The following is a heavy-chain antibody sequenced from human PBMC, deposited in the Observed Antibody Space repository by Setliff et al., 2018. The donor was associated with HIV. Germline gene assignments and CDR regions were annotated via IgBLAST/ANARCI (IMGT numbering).Heavy chain of an antibody. CDR3: ASSPAWRSDSGLHTFDY. J-gene: IGHJ4*02. CDR2: VYHTGST. V-gene: IGHV4-38-2*02. D-gene: IGHD2-15*01. CDR1: GYSISSRYY. Sequence: SETLSLTCTVSGYSISSRYYWGWIRQPPGKGLEWIGSVYHTGSTYYNPSLKSRVTMSADTSKNQFSLKLSSVTAADTAVYYCASSPAWRSDSGLHTFDYWGQGTPVTVSS.